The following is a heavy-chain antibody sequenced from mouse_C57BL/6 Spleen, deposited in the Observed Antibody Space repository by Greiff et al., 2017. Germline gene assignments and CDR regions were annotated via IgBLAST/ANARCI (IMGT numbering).Heavy chain of an antibody. Sequence: QVQLQQSGAELVKPGASVKISCKASGYAFSSYWMNWVKQRPGKGLEWIGQIYPGDGDTNYNGKFKGKATLTADKSSSTAYMQLSSLTSEDSAVYFCARLGYYGSSWYFDVWGTGTTVTVSS. CDR3: ARLGYYGSSWYFDV. V-gene: IGHV1-80*01. D-gene: IGHD1-1*01. CDR1: GYAFSSYW. J-gene: IGHJ1*03. CDR2: IYPGDGDT.